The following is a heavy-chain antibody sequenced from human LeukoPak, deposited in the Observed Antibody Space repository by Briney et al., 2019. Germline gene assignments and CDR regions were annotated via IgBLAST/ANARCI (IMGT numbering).Heavy chain of an antibody. CDR2: IYYSGST. CDR1: GGSLSSSSYY. CDR3: ASSQLLYGNILDYYGMDV. J-gene: IGHJ6*02. V-gene: IGHV4-39*01. D-gene: IGHD2-2*02. Sequence: PSETLSLTCTVSGGSLSSSSYYWGWIRQPPGNGLEWIGRIYYSGSTYYNPSLKSRVTISVATSKNQFSLKLSSGTAADTAVYYCASSQLLYGNILDYYGMDVWGQGTTVTVSS.